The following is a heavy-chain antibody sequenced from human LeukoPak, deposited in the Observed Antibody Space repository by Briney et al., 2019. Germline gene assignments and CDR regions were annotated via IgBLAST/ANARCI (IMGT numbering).Heavy chain of an antibody. CDR3: ARGSLRRLYYYGSGKPWFDP. CDR2: INHSGST. Sequence: SETLSLTCAVYGGSFSGYYWSRIRQPPGKGLEWIGEINHSGSTNYNPSLKSRVTISVDTSKNQFSLKLSSVTAADTAVYCCARGSLRRLYYYGSGKPWFDPWGQGTLVTVSS. J-gene: IGHJ5*02. V-gene: IGHV4-34*01. D-gene: IGHD3-10*01. CDR1: GGSFSGYY.